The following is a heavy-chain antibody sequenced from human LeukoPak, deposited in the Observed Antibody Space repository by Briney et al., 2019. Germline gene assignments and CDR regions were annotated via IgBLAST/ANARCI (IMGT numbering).Heavy chain of an antibody. V-gene: IGHV4-34*01. CDR1: GGAFSGYY. D-gene: IGHD3-10*01. Sequence: SETLSLTCAVYGGAFSGYYWSWIRQPPGKGLEWIWEINHSGSTNYNPSLKSRVTISVDTSKNQFSLKLSSVTAADTAVYYCAREHTRWFGELLFHYYFDYWGQGTLVTVSS. CDR2: INHSGST. J-gene: IGHJ4*02. CDR3: AREHTRWFGELLFHYYFDY.